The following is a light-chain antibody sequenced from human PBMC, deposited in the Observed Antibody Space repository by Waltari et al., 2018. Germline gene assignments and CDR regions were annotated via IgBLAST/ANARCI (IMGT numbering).Light chain of an antibody. CDR2: DAS. J-gene: IGKJ1*01. Sequence: EIVLTQSPATLSLSPGERATLSCRASQSVSSYLAWYQQKPGQAPRLLIYDASNRATGIPARFSGSGSGTDFSLTVSGLQPEDFTTYCCQQSFSSPWTFGPGTQV. V-gene: IGKV3-11*01. CDR3: QQSFSSPWT. CDR1: QSVSSY.